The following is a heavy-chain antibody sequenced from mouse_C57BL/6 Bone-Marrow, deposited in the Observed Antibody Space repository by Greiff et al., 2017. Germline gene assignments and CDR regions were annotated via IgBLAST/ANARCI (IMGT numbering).Heavy chain of an antibody. Sequence: EVKLMESGPGLVKPSQSLSLTCSVTGYSITSGYYWNWIRQFPGNKLEWMGYISYDGSNNYNPSLKNRISITRDTSKNQFFLKLNSVTTEDTATYYGARDYYGSSSHWYFDVWGTGTTVTVSS. J-gene: IGHJ1*03. CDR3: ARDYYGSSSHWYFDV. CDR1: GYSITSGYY. V-gene: IGHV3-6*01. D-gene: IGHD1-1*01. CDR2: ISYDGSN.